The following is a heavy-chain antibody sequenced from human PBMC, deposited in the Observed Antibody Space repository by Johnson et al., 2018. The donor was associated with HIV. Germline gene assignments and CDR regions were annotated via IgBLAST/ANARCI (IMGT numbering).Heavy chain of an antibody. CDR2: ISYDGSNK. D-gene: IGHD2-15*01. CDR1: GFTFSSYG. J-gene: IGHJ3*02. Sequence: VQVVESGGGVVQPGRSLRLSCAASGFTFSSYGMHWVRQAPGKGLEWVAVISYDGSNKYYADSVKGRFIISRDNSKNTVFLQMNSLRAEDMAVYYCARERYGSQAIDAFDIWGQGTMVTVSS. CDR3: ARERYGSQAIDAFDI. V-gene: IGHV3-30*03.